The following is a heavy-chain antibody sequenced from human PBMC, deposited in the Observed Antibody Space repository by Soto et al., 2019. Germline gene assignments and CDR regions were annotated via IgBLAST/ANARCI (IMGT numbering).Heavy chain of an antibody. CDR3: ARGRPRRLRFLEWLFYFDY. D-gene: IGHD3-3*01. V-gene: IGHV4-34*01. Sequence: PSETLSLTCAVYGWSFSGYYWSWIRQPPGKGLEWIGEINHSGSTNYNPSLKSRVTISVDTSKNQFSLKLSSVTAADTAVYYCARGRPRRLRFLEWLFYFDYWGQGTLVTVSS. CDR1: GWSFSGYY. CDR2: INHSGST. J-gene: IGHJ4*02.